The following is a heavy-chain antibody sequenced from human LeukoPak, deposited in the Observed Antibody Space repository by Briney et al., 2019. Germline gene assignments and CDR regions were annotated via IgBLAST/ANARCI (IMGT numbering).Heavy chain of an antibody. D-gene: IGHD3-9*01. V-gene: IGHV4-39*07. Sequence: SETLSLTCTVSGDSINSSRHYWGWIRQPPGKGLEWIGSVYYSGSTYYNPSLKSQVTISIDRSRNQFSLNLTSVTAADTAFYCCARVRAYYDILTGYSGDYFDSWGQGTLVTVSS. J-gene: IGHJ4*02. CDR1: GDSINSSRHY. CDR3: ARVRAYYDILTGYSGDYFDS. CDR2: VYYSGST.